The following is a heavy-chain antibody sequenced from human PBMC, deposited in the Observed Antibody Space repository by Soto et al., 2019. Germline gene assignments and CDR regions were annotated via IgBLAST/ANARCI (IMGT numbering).Heavy chain of an antibody. Sequence: QVQLQESGPGVVKPSETLSLTCTVSGDSISNFYYSWIRQPAGKGLESIGLVSVSGRTNYNPSLQSRVAMSLDASNNQFSLRLTSVSAADTAVYFCARGMGRYFDLWGRGTLVNVSS. J-gene: IGHJ2*01. V-gene: IGHV4-4*07. CDR1: GDSISNFY. D-gene: IGHD2-8*01. CDR3: ARGMGRYFDL. CDR2: VSVSGRT.